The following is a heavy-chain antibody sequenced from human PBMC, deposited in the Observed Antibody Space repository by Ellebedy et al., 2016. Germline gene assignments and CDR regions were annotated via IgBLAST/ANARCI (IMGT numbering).Heavy chain of an antibody. V-gene: IGHV3-66*01. J-gene: IGHJ4*02. D-gene: IGHD6-19*01. CDR2: IYSGGST. Sequence: GGSLRLSXAASGFTVINNYMCWVRQAPGKGLEGVSVIYSGGSTQYADSVKDRFTISRDNSKNTLYLQMNTLRAEDTAVYYCVRKGMAVAEDWGQGTLVTVSA. CDR3: VRKGMAVAED. CDR1: GFTVINNY.